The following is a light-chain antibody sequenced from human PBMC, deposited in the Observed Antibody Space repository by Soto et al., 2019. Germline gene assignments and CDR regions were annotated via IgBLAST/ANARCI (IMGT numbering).Light chain of an antibody. CDR3: QQYNNWPPLT. CDR1: QSVSSN. Sequence: EIVMTQSPATLSVSPGERATLSCRASQSVSSNLAWYQQKPGQAPRLLIYGASTRATGIPARFSGSGSGTEFTLTISSLQSADFAVYYCQQYNNWPPLTSGGGTKVDIK. CDR2: GAS. V-gene: IGKV3-15*01. J-gene: IGKJ4*01.